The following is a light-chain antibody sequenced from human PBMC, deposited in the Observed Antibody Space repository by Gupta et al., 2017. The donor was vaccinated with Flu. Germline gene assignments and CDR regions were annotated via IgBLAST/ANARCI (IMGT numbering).Light chain of an antibody. CDR1: QTVRSNY. Sequence: PVILSLSPGERATLSCGASQTVRSNYFAWYQQKSGLAPRLLIYGASSRATGIPDRFSGSGSGTDFTLTISSLEPEDSAVYYWQQYGDSATFGGGTTVEIK. J-gene: IGKJ4*01. V-gene: IGKV3D-20*01. CDR2: GAS. CDR3: QQYGDSAT.